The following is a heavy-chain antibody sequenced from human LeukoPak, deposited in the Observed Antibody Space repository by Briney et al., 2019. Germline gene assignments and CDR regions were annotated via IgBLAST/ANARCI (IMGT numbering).Heavy chain of an antibody. J-gene: IGHJ4*02. CDR1: GFTFSSYS. V-gene: IGHV3-48*02. D-gene: IGHD5-12*01. Sequence: GGSLRLSCAASGFTFSSYSMSWVRQAPGKGLEWVSYISSGSSTIYYADSVKGRFTISRDNAKNSLYLQVNSLRDEDAAVYHCARDRGWLRFEFDYWGQGTLATVSS. CDR3: ARDRGWLRFEFDY. CDR2: ISSGSSTI.